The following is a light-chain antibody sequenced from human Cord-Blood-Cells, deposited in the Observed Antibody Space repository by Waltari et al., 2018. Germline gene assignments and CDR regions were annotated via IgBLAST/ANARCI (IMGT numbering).Light chain of an antibody. CDR2: LGS. CDR1: QSLQHSNGYNY. CDR3: LQALQSPYS. J-gene: IGKJ2*03. Sequence: NVMTQSTLSLPVTPGEPASISCRSSQSLQHSNGYNYLDWYLQKPGQSPQLLIYLGSNRGSGVPDRFSGSGSGTDFTLKISRVEAEDVGVYYCLQALQSPYSFGQGTKLEIK. V-gene: IGKV2-28*01.